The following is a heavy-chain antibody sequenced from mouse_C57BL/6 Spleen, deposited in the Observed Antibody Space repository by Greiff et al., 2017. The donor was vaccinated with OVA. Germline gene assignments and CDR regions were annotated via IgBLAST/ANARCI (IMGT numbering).Heavy chain of an antibody. Sequence: VQRVESGAELVRPGASVKLSCKASGYTFTDYYINWVKQRPGQGLEWIARIYPGSGNTYYNEKFKGKATLTAEKSSSTAYMQLSSLTSEDSAVYFCARLAYFDYWGQGTTLTVSS. V-gene: IGHV1-76*01. J-gene: IGHJ2*01. CDR2: IYPGSGNT. CDR1: GYTFTDYY. CDR3: ARLAYFDY.